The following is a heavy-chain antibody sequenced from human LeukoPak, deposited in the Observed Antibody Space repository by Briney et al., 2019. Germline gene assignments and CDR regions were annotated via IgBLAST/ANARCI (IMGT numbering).Heavy chain of an antibody. CDR2: IYYSGST. CDR3: ARAANSVSKGYYWYFDL. Sequence: SETLSLTCTVSGGSISSYYWSWIRQPPGKGLEWIGYIYYSGSTNYNPSLKSRVTISVDTSKNQFSLKLSSVTAADTAVYYCARAANSVSKGYYWYFDLWGRGTLVTVSS. CDR1: GGSISSYY. D-gene: IGHD4/OR15-4a*01. J-gene: IGHJ2*01. V-gene: IGHV4-59*08.